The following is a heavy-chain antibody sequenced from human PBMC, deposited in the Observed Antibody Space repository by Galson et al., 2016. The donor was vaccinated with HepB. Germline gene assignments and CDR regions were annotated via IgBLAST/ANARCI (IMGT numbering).Heavy chain of an antibody. D-gene: IGHD3-16*01. CDR1: GFTFSSYW. CDR2: IKQDGRQK. CDR3: AREGIGGFDY. J-gene: IGHJ4*02. Sequence: SLRLSCAASGFTFSSYWMSWVRQAPGKRLEWVANIKQDGRQKEHVDSVKGRFTISRDNAKNSLYLQMNNLRGEDTAVYYCAREGIGGFDYWGQGTLVTVSS. V-gene: IGHV3-7*01.